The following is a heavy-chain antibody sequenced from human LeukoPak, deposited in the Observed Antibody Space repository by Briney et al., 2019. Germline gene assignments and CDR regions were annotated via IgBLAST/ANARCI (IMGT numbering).Heavy chain of an antibody. D-gene: IGHD2-2*01. V-gene: IGHV3-30*03. CDR1: GFTFSSYG. J-gene: IGHJ6*02. Sequence: GGSLRLSCAASGFTFSSYGMHWVRQAPGKGLEWVAVISYDGSNKYYADSVKGRFTISRDNSKNTLYLQMNSLRAEDTAVYYCARDWAPAAMSEVYYYYGMDVWGQGTTVTVSS. CDR3: ARDWAPAAMSEVYYYYGMDV. CDR2: ISYDGSNK.